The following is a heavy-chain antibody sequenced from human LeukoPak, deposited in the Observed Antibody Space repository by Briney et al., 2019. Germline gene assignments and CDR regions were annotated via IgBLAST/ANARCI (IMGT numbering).Heavy chain of an antibody. CDR3: ARVGRGDHTWGSYSFDY. V-gene: IGHV4-59*01. D-gene: IGHD3-16*01. J-gene: IGHJ4*02. CDR2: ISYSGGT. Sequence: SETLSLTCTVSGDSISTYQWSWIRQPPGKGLEWIGYISYSGGTMYNPSLRSRVTIPIDTSKNQFSLKLSSVTAADTAVYYCARVGRGDHTWGSYSFDYWGQGALVTVSS. CDR1: GDSISTYQ.